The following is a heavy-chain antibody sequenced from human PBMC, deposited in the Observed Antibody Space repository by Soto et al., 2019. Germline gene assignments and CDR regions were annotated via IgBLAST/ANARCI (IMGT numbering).Heavy chain of an antibody. CDR2: IYFGGST. D-gene: IGHD5-18*01. CDR1: GGSVSGGSFY. V-gene: IGHV4-61*01. CDR3: ARDIRGYSRAFDY. Sequence: QVQLQESGPGLVKPSETLSLTCTVSGGSVSGGSFYWTWIRQPPGKGLDWIGYIYFGGSTTYNPSLKSRVTISIDTSKNQFSLKRTSVTAADTAVYYCARDIRGYSRAFDYWGQGTLVTVSS. J-gene: IGHJ4*02.